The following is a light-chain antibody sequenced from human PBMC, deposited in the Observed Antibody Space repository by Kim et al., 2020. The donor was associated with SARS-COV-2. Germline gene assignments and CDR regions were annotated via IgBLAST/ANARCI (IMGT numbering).Light chain of an antibody. CDR2: AAS. J-gene: IGKJ3*01. CDR3: LQNHNYPFT. Sequence: IRNDLGWYQQKPGEAPKLLIFAASRLQSRVPSRFSGSGSGTDFILTISSLQPEDFATYYCLQNHNYPFTFGTGTKVDIK. CDR1: IRND. V-gene: IGKV1-6*01.